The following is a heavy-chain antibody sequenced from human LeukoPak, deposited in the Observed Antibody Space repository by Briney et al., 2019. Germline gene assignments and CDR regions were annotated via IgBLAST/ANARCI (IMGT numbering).Heavy chain of an antibody. V-gene: IGHV3-66*01. J-gene: IGHJ6*02. D-gene: IGHD2-2*01. Sequence: GGSLRLSCAASGFTVSSNYMSWVRQAPGKGLEWVSVIYSGGTTYYADSVKGRFSISRDNSKNTLYLQMNSLRAEDTAVYYCAREPSDVVVVPADDYGMDVWGQGTTVTVSS. CDR1: GFTVSSNY. CDR2: IYSGGTT. CDR3: AREPSDVVVVPADDYGMDV.